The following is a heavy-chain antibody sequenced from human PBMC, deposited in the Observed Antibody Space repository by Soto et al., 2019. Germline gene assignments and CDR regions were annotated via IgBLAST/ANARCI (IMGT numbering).Heavy chain of an antibody. D-gene: IGHD5-12*01. CDR2: NYHSGTT. J-gene: IGHJ4*02. CDR3: VREAYIGYGHAIDH. V-gene: IGHV4-59*01. Sequence: PSETLSLTCAVSGVTISTYYWSWIRQPPGKGLEWIGYNYHSGTTNYNPSLKSRVTISVDTSKNQLSLRLTSVTAVDTAIYYCVREAYIGYGHAIDHWGQGILVTVSS. CDR1: GVTISTYY.